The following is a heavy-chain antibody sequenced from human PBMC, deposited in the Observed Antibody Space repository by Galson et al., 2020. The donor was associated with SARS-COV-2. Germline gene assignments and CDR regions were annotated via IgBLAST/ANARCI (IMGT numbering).Heavy chain of an antibody. D-gene: IGHD3-22*01. V-gene: IGHV4-39*01. J-gene: IGHJ4*02. CDR2: IYYSGST. Sequence: ASETLSLTCTVSGGSISSSSYYWGWIRQPPGTGLEWIGSIYYSGSTYYNPSLKSRVTISVDTSKNQFSLKLSSVTAADTAVYYCAIVYYYDSSGYYYGRGGRGGYYFDYWGQGTLVTVSS. CDR1: GGSISSSSYY. CDR3: AIVYYYDSSGYYYGRGGRGGYYFDY.